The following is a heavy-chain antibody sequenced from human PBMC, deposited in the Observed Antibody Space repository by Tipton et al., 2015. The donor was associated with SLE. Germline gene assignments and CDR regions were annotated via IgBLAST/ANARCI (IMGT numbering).Heavy chain of an antibody. CDR3: ASEDVSEEGIGAFDI. D-gene: IGHD6-13*01. J-gene: IGHJ3*02. V-gene: IGHV3-74*01. CDR1: GFTFSSHW. Sequence: SLRLSCTASGFTFSSHWMHWVRQAPGKGLVWVSRVNSDGSSTNYADSVKGRFTISRDNAKHTLYLQMNSLRAEDTAVYYCASEDVSEEGIGAFDIWGQGTMVTVSS. CDR2: VNSDGSST.